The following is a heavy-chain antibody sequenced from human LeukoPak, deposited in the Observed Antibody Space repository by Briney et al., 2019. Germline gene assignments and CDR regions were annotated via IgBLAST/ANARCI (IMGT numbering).Heavy chain of an antibody. V-gene: IGHV1-18*01. D-gene: IGHD3-10*01. CDR2: ISAYNGNT. CDR3: ARGWFGELFPGQFYYYGMDV. Sequence: ASVKVSCKASGYTFTSYGISWVRQAPGQGLEWMGWISAYNGNTNYAQKLQGRVTMTTDTSTSTAYMELRSLRSDDTAVYYWARGWFGELFPGQFYYYGMDVWGQGTTVTVSS. J-gene: IGHJ6*02. CDR1: GYTFTSYG.